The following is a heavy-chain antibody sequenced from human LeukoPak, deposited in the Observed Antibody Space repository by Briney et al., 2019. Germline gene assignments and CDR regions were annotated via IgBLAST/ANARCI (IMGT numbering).Heavy chain of an antibody. D-gene: IGHD4-17*01. Sequence: SETLSLTCTVSGGSVSSGSYYWSWIRQPPGKGLEWIGYIYDSGSTNYNPSLKSRVTISVDTSKNQFSLKLSSVTAADTAVYYCARDLYGDYGWYFDLWGRGTLVTVSS. V-gene: IGHV4-61*01. CDR1: GGSVSSGSYY. J-gene: IGHJ2*01. CDR3: ARDLYGDYGWYFDL. CDR2: IYDSGST.